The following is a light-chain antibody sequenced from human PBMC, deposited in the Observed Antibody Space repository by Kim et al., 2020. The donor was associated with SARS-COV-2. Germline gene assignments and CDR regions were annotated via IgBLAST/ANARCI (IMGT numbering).Light chain of an antibody. V-gene: IGLV3-1*01. CDR1: KLGDKY. J-gene: IGLJ1*01. Sequence: ELTQPPSVSVSPGQTASITCSGDKLGDKYACWYQQKPGQSPVLVIYQDSKRPSGIPERFSGSNSGNTATLTISGTQAMDEADYYCQAWDSSTVVFGTGTKVTVL. CDR3: QAWDSSTVV. CDR2: QDS.